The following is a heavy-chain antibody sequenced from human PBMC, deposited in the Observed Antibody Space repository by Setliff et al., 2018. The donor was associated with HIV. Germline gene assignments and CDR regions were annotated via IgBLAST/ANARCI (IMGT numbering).Heavy chain of an antibody. CDR1: GDSIRGYY. Sequence: SLETLSLTCTVSGDSIRGYYWSWIRQPPGKGLEWMGYVFYTGFAAYNPSLKSRLTISVDTSKSQFSLTLTSVTAADTAVYYCARQMPIPGIAITPVDYWGQGALVTVS. CDR3: ARQMPIPGIAITPVDY. V-gene: IGHV4-59*08. CDR2: VFYTGFA. D-gene: IGHD5-12*01. J-gene: IGHJ4*02.